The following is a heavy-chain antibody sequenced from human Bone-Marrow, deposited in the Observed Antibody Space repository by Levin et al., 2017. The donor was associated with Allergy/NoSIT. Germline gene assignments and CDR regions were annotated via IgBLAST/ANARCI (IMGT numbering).Heavy chain of an antibody. V-gene: IGHV1-3*01. Sequence: VASVKVSCKASGYIFTNYAIQWVRQAPGQRLEWMGWINAGNGKTRYSQKLQGRVTITRDTSANMVYMELSGLRPEDTAVYYCTRDGPVEIGGLQHWGQGTLVIVSS. J-gene: IGHJ1*01. CDR3: TRDGPVEIGGLQH. D-gene: IGHD5-12*01. CDR2: INAGNGKT. CDR1: GYIFTNYA.